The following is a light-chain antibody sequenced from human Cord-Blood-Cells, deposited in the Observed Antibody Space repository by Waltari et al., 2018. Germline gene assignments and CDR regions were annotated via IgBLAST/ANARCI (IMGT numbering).Light chain of an antibody. CDR1: RSDVGGYNY. V-gene: IGLV2-14*03. CDR3: SSYTSSSTWV. J-gene: IGLJ3*02. Sequence: QSALTQPASVSGSPGQSITISCTGTRSDVGGYNYVSWYQQHPGQAPKLTIYDVSNRPSGVSNRCSGSKSGNTASLTISVLQAEDEADYYCSSYTSSSTWVFGGGTKLTVL. CDR2: DVS.